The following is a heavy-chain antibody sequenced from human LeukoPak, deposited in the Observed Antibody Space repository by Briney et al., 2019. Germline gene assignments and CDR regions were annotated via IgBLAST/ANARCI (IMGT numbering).Heavy chain of an antibody. D-gene: IGHD6-13*01. J-gene: IGHJ2*01. Sequence: SETLSLTCTVSGGSISSYYWSWVRQPPGEGLECIGYIYSSGSTNYNPSLKSRVTISVDASNNQFSLKLTSVTPADTALYYCARGSKGSSWPGGYFDLWGRGTLVTVSS. CDR1: GGSISSYY. CDR2: IYSSGST. V-gene: IGHV4-59*01. CDR3: ARGSKGSSWPGGYFDL.